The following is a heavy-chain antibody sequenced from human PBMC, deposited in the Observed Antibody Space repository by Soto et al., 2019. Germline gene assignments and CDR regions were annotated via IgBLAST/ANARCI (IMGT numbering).Heavy chain of an antibody. CDR3: AKVVVQGPSPPYHFDY. J-gene: IGHJ4*02. CDR2: ISYNGDST. Sequence: VWSLRLSCAASGLTFNSYGMSWVRQAPGKGLEWVSSISYNGDSTFYADSVKGRFTISRDSFENTLYLQMNSLRAEDTAVYYCAKVVVQGPSPPYHFDYWGQGALVTVSS. V-gene: IGHV3-23*01. D-gene: IGHD2-15*01. CDR1: GLTFNSYG.